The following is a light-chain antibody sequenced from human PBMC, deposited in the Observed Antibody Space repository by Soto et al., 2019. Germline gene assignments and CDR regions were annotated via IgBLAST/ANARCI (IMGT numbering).Light chain of an antibody. CDR3: QQSSSTPWT. Sequence: DIQVTQTPSSLSASVEDRCTTTHRASESINSYLNWYQQKPGKAPELLIYEASSLQSGVPSRFRGSGSGTDFTLNISSLQPEDFAPYYCQQSSSTPWTFGQGAMVAI. CDR2: EAS. J-gene: IGKJ1*01. CDR1: ESINSY. V-gene: IGKV1-39*01.